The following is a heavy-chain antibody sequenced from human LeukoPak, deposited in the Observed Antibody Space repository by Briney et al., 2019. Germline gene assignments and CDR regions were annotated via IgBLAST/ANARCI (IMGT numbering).Heavy chain of an antibody. CDR2: IHPNSGDT. J-gene: IGHJ6*03. Sequence: ASVKVSCKASGYTFTGHYMHWVRQAPGQGLEWMGWIHPNSGDTNYAQKFQGRVTMTRDTSISTAYMDLSRLRSDDTAVYYCARGTEYCSGGSCYSPENYYMDVWGKGTTVTVSS. D-gene: IGHD2-15*01. CDR1: GYTFTGHY. CDR3: ARGTEYCSGGSCYSPENYYMDV. V-gene: IGHV1-2*02.